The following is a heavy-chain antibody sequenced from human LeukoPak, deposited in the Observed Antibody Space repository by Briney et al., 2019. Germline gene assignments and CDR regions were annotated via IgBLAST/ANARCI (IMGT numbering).Heavy chain of an antibody. J-gene: IGHJ4*02. CDR3: ARAGPHYCSGDNCYSGVDG. V-gene: IGHV3-20*04. CDR2: INWNGGST. Sequence: PVGSLRLSCAASGFTFDDYGMSWVRQAPGKGLEWVCGINWNGGSTGYADSVKGRFTISRDNAKNSLYLQMNSLRAEDTALYYCARAGPHYCSGDNCYSGVDGWGQTSLVTVSS. D-gene: IGHD2-15*01. CDR1: GFTFDDYG.